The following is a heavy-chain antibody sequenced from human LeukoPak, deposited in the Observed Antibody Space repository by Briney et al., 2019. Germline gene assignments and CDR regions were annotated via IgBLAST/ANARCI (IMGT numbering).Heavy chain of an antibody. Sequence: GGSLRLSCAAPGFRFGEFGLHWVRQARGKGLEWVAVIWYDGSQKHYSDSVKGRFTISRDNSKDTLYLQMDSLRADDTAVYFCAKDIPDWSFASWGQGTVVIVS. CDR3: AKDIPDWSFAS. CDR2: IWYDGSQK. D-gene: IGHD3-9*01. CDR1: GFRFGEFG. J-gene: IGHJ5*02. V-gene: IGHV3-33*06.